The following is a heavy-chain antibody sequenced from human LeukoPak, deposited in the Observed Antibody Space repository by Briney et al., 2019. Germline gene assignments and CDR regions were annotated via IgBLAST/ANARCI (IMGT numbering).Heavy chain of an antibody. Sequence: EASVKVSCKVSGYTLTELSMHWLRQAPGKGLEWMGGFDPEDGETIYAQKFRGRVTMTEDTSTDTAYMELCSLRSEDTAVYYCATVSPSSGYFELDYWGQGTLVTVSS. CDR2: FDPEDGET. J-gene: IGHJ4*02. CDR3: ATVSPSSGYFELDY. V-gene: IGHV1-24*01. CDR1: GYTLTELS. D-gene: IGHD3-22*01.